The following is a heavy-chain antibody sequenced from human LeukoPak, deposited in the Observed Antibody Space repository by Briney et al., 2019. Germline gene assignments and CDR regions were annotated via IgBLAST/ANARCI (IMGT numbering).Heavy chain of an antibody. J-gene: IGHJ6*03. CDR2: INWNGGST. CDR3: ARDDLLSSSSQPYYYYYMDV. D-gene: IGHD6-6*01. Sequence: GGSLRLSCAASGFTLSGYGMSWVRQAPGKGLEWVSGINWNGGSTGYADSVKGRFTISRDNAKNSLYLQMNSLRAEDTALYYCARDDLLSSSSQPYYYYYMDVWGKGTTVTVSS. V-gene: IGHV3-20*04. CDR1: GFTLSGYG.